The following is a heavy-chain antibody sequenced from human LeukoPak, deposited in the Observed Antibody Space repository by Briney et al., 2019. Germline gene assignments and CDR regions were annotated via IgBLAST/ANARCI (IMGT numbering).Heavy chain of an antibody. V-gene: IGHV3-7*01. J-gene: IGHJ4*02. CDR1: GFTFSNYW. D-gene: IGHD3-3*01. CDR2: IKQDGSEK. CDR3: ARDGGRNNDY. Sequence: GGSLRLSCAASGFTFSNYWMSWVRQAPGKGLEYVANIKQDGSEKYYVDSVKGRFTISRDNAKNSLNLQMNSLRTEDTAVYYCARDGGRNNDYWGQGTLVTVSS.